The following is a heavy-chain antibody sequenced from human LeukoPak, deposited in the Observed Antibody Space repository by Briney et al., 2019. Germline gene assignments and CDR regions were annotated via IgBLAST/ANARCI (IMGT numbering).Heavy chain of an antibody. CDR2: ISWNSGSI. Sequence: PGRSLRLSCAASGFTFDDYAMHWVRQAPGKGLEWVSGISWNSGSIGYADSVKGRFTISRDNAKNSLYLQMNSLRAEDTALYYCARDQADGTAPFDYWGQGTLVTVSS. V-gene: IGHV3-9*01. CDR1: GFTFDDYA. CDR3: ARDQADGTAPFDY. D-gene: IGHD5-18*01. J-gene: IGHJ4*02.